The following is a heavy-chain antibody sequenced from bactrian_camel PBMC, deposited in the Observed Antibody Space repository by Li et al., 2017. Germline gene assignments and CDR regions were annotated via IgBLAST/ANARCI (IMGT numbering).Heavy chain of an antibody. CDR3: AADCPTSSGWERRY. Sequence: DVQLVESGGGLVQPGGSLRLSCAASGFTFSTYDMSWVRQAPGKGLEWVSAINSGGGSTYYADSVKGRFTISHDNDRNTLTLQMNSLKIQDTAVYYCAADCPTSSGWERRYWGQGTQVTVS. CDR1: GFTFSTYD. D-gene: IGHD6*01. CDR2: INSGGGST. J-gene: IGHJ4*01. V-gene: IGHV3S40*01.